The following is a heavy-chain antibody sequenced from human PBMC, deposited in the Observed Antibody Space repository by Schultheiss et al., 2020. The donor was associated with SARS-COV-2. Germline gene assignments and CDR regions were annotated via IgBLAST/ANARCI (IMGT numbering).Heavy chain of an antibody. CDR3: GSLLYTSSWPVDY. CDR2: IYYSGST. CDR1: GGSVSSGSYY. V-gene: IGHV4-61*01. D-gene: IGHD6-13*01. Sequence: SETLSLTCTVSGGSVSSGSYYWSWIRQPPGKGLEWIGYIYYSGSTNYNPSLKSRLTISLDTSKNQFSLKLSSVTAADTAIYYCGSLLYTSSWPVDYWGQGSLVTVSS. J-gene: IGHJ4*02.